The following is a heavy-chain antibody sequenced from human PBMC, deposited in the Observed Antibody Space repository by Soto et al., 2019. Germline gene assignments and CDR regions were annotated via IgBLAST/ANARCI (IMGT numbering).Heavy chain of an antibody. CDR2: IYTSGST. Sequence: SETLSLTCTVSGGSISSYYWSWIRQPAGKGLEWIGRIYTSGSTNYNPSLKSRVTMSVDTSKNQFSLKPSSVTAADTAVYYCARDPQPYYYYYGMDVWGQGTTVTVSS. CDR3: ARDPQPYYYYYGMDV. V-gene: IGHV4-4*07. CDR1: GGSISSYY. D-gene: IGHD5-18*01. J-gene: IGHJ6*02.